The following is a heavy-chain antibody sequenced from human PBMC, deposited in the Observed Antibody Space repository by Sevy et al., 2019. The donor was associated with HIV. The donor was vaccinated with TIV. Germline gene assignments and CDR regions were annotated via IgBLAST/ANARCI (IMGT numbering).Heavy chain of an antibody. CDR2: ISAHNGNT. Sequence: ASVKVSCKASGYTFTSYGISWVRQAPGQGLEWMGWISAHNGNTNYAQKLQGRVTMTTDTSTSTAYMELRSLRSDDTAVYYCARDRARDGYPAAFDIWGQGTMVTVSS. CDR3: ARDRARDGYPAAFDI. D-gene: IGHD5-12*01. J-gene: IGHJ3*02. V-gene: IGHV1-18*01. CDR1: GYTFTSYG.